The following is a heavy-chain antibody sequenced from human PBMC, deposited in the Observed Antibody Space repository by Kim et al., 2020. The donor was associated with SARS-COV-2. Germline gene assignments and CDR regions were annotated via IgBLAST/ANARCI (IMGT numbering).Heavy chain of an antibody. CDR1: GFTFSSYA. CDR2: ISYDGSNK. CDR3: ARDRALIVATIFYDY. D-gene: IGHD5-12*01. J-gene: IGHJ4*02. V-gene: IGHV3-30-3*01. Sequence: GGSLRLSCAASGFTFSSYAMHWVRQAPGKGLEWVAVISYDGSNKYYADSVKGRFTISRDNSKNTLYLQMNSLRAEDTAVYYCARDRALIVATIFYDYWGQGTLVTVSS.